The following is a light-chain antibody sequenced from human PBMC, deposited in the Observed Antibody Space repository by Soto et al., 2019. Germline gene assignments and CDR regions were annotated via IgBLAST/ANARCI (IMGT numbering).Light chain of an antibody. CDR3: QQYNNWPPIT. CDR2: GAS. CDR1: QNVGSN. V-gene: IGKV3-15*01. J-gene: IGKJ5*01. Sequence: EVVMTQSPATLFVSPGERATLSCRASQNVGSNLGWYQQRPGQAPRLLIYGASTRATGIPARFSGSGSGTEFTLTISSLQSEDFAVYYCQQYNNWPPITFGQGTRLEIK.